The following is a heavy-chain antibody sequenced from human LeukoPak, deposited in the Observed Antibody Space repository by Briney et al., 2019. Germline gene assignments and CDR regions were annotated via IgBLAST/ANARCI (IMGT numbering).Heavy chain of an antibody. V-gene: IGHV1-2*06. CDR1: GYTFTGYY. J-gene: IGHJ4*02. CDR3: ARDSGSYSTPFDY. Sequence: ASAKVSCKASGYTFTGYYMHWVRQAPGQGLEWMGRINPNSGGTNYAQKFQGRVTMTRDTSISTAYMELSRLRSDDTAVYYCARDSGSYSTPFDYWGQGTLVTVSS. CDR2: INPNSGGT. D-gene: IGHD1-26*01.